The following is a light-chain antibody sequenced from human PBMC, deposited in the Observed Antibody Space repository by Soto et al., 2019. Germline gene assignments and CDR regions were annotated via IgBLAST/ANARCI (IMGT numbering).Light chain of an antibody. CDR2: AAS. CDR3: QQSYTTPIT. J-gene: IGKJ5*01. V-gene: IGKV1-39*01. Sequence: DIQMTQSPGSMAASVGGRVIITRRASQTISSHLNWYQQKPGKAPNLLVYAASSLQSGVPSRFTGSGSGTDFTLTISSLQPEDFATYFCQQSYTTPITFGQGTRLEIK. CDR1: QTISSH.